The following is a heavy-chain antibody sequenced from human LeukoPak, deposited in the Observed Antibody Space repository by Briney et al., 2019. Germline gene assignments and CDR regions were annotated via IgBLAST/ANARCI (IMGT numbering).Heavy chain of an antibody. CDR3: ARDLGGSGYYYSPDYYYYMDV. J-gene: IGHJ6*03. V-gene: IGHV4-59*01. Sequence: SETLSLTCTVSGGSISSYYWSWIRQPPGKGLEWIGYIYYSGSTNYNPSLKSRVTISVDTSKIQFSLKLSSVTAADTAVYYCARDLGGSGYYYSPDYYYYMDVWGKGTTVTVSS. CDR2: IYYSGST. CDR1: GGSISSYY. D-gene: IGHD3-22*01.